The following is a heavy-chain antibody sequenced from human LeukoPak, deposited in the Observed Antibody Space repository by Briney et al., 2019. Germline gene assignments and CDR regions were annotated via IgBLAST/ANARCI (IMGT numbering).Heavy chain of an antibody. CDR1: GYTFTSYA. D-gene: IGHD3-10*02. Sequence: ASVKVSCKASGYTFTSYAMNWVGQAPGQGLGWRGWINPNSGGTNYAQKFQGRVTMTRDTSISTAYMELSRLRSDDTAVYYCARDQGGWNFVRVYHYYYMDVWGKGTTVTISS. CDR2: INPNSGGT. J-gene: IGHJ6*03. CDR3: ARDQGGWNFVRVYHYYYMDV. V-gene: IGHV1-2*02.